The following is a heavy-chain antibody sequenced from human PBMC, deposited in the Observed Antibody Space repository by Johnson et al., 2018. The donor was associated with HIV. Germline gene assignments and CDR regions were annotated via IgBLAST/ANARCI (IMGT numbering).Heavy chain of an antibody. V-gene: IGHV3-30*02. CDR2: IRYDGSNK. Sequence: QVQLVESGGGVVRPGGSLRLSCAASGFTFSSYGMHWVRQAPDKGLEWVAFIRYDGSNKYYADSVKGRFPISRDNSKNTFDLQMTSLGVEDTAVYYCAKVGTGYSSSSVGAFDIWGQGTMVTVSS. J-gene: IGHJ3*02. CDR3: AKVGTGYSSSSVGAFDI. D-gene: IGHD6-13*01. CDR1: GFTFSSYG.